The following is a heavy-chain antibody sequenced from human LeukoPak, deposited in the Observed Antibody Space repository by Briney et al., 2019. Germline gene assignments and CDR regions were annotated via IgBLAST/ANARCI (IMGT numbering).Heavy chain of an antibody. D-gene: IGHD3-16*01. CDR2: INPSGGST. CDR3: ASTHRGLYYFDY. Sequence: GIINPSGGSTSYAQKFQGRVTKNRDTSTSTVYIELSSLRSEDTAVYYCASTHRGLYYFDYWGQGTLVTVSS. J-gene: IGHJ4*02. V-gene: IGHV1-46*03.